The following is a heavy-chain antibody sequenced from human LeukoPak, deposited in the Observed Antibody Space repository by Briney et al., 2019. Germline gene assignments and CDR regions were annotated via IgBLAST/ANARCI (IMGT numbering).Heavy chain of an antibody. V-gene: IGHV3-9*01. CDR2: ISWNSVSI. Sequence: SLRLSCAPSGFTFDDYAMHWLRHPPGKGLEGVSGISWNSVSIGYADSVKGRFSISRDYAKNSLYLQMNSLRAEDPALYYCAKVGLLRDYYYYGMDVWGQGTTVTVSS. D-gene: IGHD2-15*01. J-gene: IGHJ6*02. CDR3: AKVGLLRDYYYYGMDV. CDR1: GFTFDDYA.